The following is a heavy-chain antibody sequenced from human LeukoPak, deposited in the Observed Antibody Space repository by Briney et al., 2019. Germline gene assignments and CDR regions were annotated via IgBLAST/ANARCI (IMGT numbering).Heavy chain of an antibody. Sequence: SETLSLTCTVSGGSISSYYWSWIRQPPGKGLEWIGYIYYSGSTNYNPSLKSRVTISVDTSKNQFSLKLSSVTAADTAVYYCARAGGIAARRGAFDIWGQGTMVTVSS. D-gene: IGHD6-6*01. CDR3: ARAGGIAARRGAFDI. V-gene: IGHV4-59*01. J-gene: IGHJ3*02. CDR2: IYYSGST. CDR1: GGSISSYY.